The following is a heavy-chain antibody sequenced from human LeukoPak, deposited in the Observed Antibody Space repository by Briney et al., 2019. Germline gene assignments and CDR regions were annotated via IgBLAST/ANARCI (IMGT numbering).Heavy chain of an antibody. CDR3: ATGYSSYYFDY. D-gene: IGHD6-6*01. V-gene: IGHV4-59*01. Sequence: SETLSLTCSVSGGSISTYYWSWIRQTPGKGLEWIGYIYYSGRTNYNPSLESRVTMSVDTSKNQLSLNLTSVTAADTAVYFCATGYSSYYFDYWGPGTLVTVSS. J-gene: IGHJ4*02. CDR2: IYYSGRT. CDR1: GGSISTYY.